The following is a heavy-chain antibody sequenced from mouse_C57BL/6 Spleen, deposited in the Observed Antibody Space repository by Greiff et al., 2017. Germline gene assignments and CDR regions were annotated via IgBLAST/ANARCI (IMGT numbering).Heavy chain of an antibody. CDR1: GFTFSDAW. D-gene: IGHD1-1*01. J-gene: IGHJ4*01. CDR3: TGDYGSRYAMDY. V-gene: IGHV6-6*01. CDR2: IRNKANNHAT. Sequence: EVKLVESGGGLVQPGGSMKLSCAASGFTFSDAWMDWVRQSPEKGLEWVAEIRNKANNHATYYAESVKGRFTISRDDSKSSVYLQMNSLRAEDTGIYYCTGDYGSRYAMDYWGQGTSVTVSS.